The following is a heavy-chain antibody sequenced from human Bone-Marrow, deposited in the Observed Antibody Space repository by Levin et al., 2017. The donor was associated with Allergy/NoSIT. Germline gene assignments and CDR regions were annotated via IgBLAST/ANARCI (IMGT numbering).Heavy chain of an antibody. CDR1: GFTFSSYS. CDR3: ATEPPSRYSGSYRNFDY. CDR2: ISSSSSYI. Sequence: PGGSLRLSCAASGFTFSSYSMNWVRQAPGKGLEWVSSISSSSSYIYYADSVKGRFTISRDNAKNSLYLQMNSLRAEDTAVYYCATEPPSRYSGSYRNFDYWGQGTLVTVSS. D-gene: IGHD1-26*01. V-gene: IGHV3-21*01. J-gene: IGHJ4*02.